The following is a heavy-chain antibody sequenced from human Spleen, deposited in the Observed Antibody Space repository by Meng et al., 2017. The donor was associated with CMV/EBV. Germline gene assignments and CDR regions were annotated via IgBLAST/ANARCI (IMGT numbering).Heavy chain of an antibody. D-gene: IGHD3-10*01. CDR1: GGTFSSYA. Sequence: SVQVSCKASGGTFSSYAISWVRQAPGQGLEWMGGIIPIFGTANYAQKFQGRVTITTDESTSTAYMELSSLRSEDTAVYYCARDRGVRGVTYRGYYYYGMDVWGQGTTVTVSS. J-gene: IGHJ6*02. V-gene: IGHV1-69*05. CDR3: ARDRGVRGVTYRGYYYYGMDV. CDR2: IIPIFGTA.